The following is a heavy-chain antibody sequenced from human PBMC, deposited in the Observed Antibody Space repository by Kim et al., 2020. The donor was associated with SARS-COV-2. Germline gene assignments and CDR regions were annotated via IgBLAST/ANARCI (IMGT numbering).Heavy chain of an antibody. J-gene: IGHJ5*02. V-gene: IGHV4-34*01. CDR2: INHSGST. CDR3: ARGPLNAFLSYSSSWNWFDP. D-gene: IGHD6-13*01. Sequence: SETLSLTCAVYGGSFSGYYWSWIRQPPGKGLEWIGEINHSGSTNYNPSLKSRVTISVDTSKNQFSLKLSSVTAADTAVYYCARGPLNAFLSYSSSWNWFDPWGQGTLVTVSS. CDR1: GGSFSGYY.